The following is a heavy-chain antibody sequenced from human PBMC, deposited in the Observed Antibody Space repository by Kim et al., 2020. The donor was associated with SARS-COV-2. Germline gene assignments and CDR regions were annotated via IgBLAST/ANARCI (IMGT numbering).Heavy chain of an antibody. V-gene: IGHV4-34*01. D-gene: IGHD3-22*01. CDR2: INHSGST. Sequence: SETLSLTCAVYGGSFSGYYWSWIRQPPGKGLEWIGEINHSGSTNYNPSLKSRVTISVDTSKNQFSLKLSSVTAADTAVYYCARGNYYDSSGFGTPRYYFDYWGQGTLVTVSS. CDR3: ARGNYYDSSGFGTPRYYFDY. CDR1: GGSFSGYY. J-gene: IGHJ4*02.